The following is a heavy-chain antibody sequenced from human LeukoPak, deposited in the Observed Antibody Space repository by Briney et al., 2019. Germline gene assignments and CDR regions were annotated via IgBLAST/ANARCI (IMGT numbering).Heavy chain of an antibody. CDR1: GXXXXNYY. Sequence: SGXXXXNYYWSWIRQPPGKGLEGIGYMYHTGHTIYNSSLKSRVTMSLDTSKNHFSLRLSSVTAADTAVYYCARHPFATPFDYWGPGTLVTVSS. CDR2: MYHTGHT. J-gene: IGHJ4*02. V-gene: IGHV4-59*08. CDR3: ARHPFATPFDY. D-gene: IGHD2-15*01.